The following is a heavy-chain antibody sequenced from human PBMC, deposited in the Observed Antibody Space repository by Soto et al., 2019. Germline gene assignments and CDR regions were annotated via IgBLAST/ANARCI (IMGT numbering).Heavy chain of an antibody. CDR1: GGSISSGGYY. J-gene: IGHJ4*02. Sequence: PSETLSLTCTVSGGSISSGGYYWSWIRQHPGKGLEWIGYIYYSGSTYYNPSLKSRVTISVDTSKNQFSLKLSSVTAADAAVYYCARVLLDSHVQVHYFDYWGQGTLVTVSS. CDR3: ARVLLDSHVQVHYFDY. V-gene: IGHV4-31*03. D-gene: IGHD2-15*01. CDR2: IYYSGST.